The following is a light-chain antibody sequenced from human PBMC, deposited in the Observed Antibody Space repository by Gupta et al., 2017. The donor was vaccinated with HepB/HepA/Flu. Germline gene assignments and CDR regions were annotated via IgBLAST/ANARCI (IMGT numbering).Light chain of an antibody. J-gene: IGLJ2*01. CDR1: NIGTKG. CDR2: NDS. V-gene: IGLV3-21*04. CDR3: QVWDSSDDSAV. Sequence: SYVLTQPPSVSVAPGKTASITCGGNNIGTKGVHWYQQMPGQAPVMVIYNDSDRPSGIPERFSGSNSRSTATLTISRVEAGDEAEYYCQVWDSSDDSAVFGGGTKLTVL.